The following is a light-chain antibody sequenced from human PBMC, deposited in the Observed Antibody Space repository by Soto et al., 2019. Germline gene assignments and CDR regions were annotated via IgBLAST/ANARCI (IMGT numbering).Light chain of an antibody. CDR2: LNRHGSH. J-gene: IGLJ2*01. CDR1: SGHSNYA. V-gene: IGLV4-69*01. Sequence: QPVLTQSPSASASLGASVTLTCNLSSGHSNYAIAWHQQQPEKGPRYLMKLNRHGSHSKGDGIPNRLSGSSSGAERYLTISSLQSEAEADYYCQTWGTGIVIFGGGTKLTV. CDR3: QTWGTGIVI.